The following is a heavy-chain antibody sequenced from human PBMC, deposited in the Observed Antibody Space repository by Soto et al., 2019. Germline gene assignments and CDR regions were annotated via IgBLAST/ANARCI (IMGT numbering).Heavy chain of an antibody. D-gene: IGHD1-1*01. J-gene: IGHJ4*02. CDR1: GYAFTTYG. CDR3: ARGRYGDY. Sequence: VHMVQSGAEVKTPGASVKVSCKGSGYAFTTYGITWVRQAPGQGLEWLGWISAHNGNTNDAQKLQGRVTVPRATSTSTGSKELRRLSSCDSAVYYFARGRYGDYWGQGALFTLTS. CDR2: ISAHNGNT. V-gene: IGHV1-18*01.